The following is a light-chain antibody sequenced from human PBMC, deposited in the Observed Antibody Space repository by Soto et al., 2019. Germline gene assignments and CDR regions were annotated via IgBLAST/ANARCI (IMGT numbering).Light chain of an antibody. V-gene: IGLV2-23*01. CDR2: EGS. CDR3: CSYAGSSTPSYV. J-gene: IGLJ1*01. CDR1: SSDVGSYNL. Sequence: QAVVTQPASVSGSPGQSITISCTGTSSDVGSYNLVSWYQHHPGKAPKLMIYEGSQRPSGVSNRFSGSRSGNTASLTISGLQAEDEADYYCCSYAGSSTPSYVFGSGTKVTVL.